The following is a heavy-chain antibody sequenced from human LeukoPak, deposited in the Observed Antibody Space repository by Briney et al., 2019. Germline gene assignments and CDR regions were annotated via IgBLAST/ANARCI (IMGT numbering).Heavy chain of an antibody. Sequence: SETLSHTCTVSGGSISSYYWSWIRQPPGKGLEWIGYIYYSGSTNYNPSLKSRVTISVDTSKNQFSLKLSSVTAADTAVYYCARAVAAAGTRVSYYYGMDVWGQGTTVTVSS. CDR3: ARAVAAAGTRVSYYYGMDV. J-gene: IGHJ6*02. D-gene: IGHD6-13*01. CDR1: GGSISSYY. V-gene: IGHV4-59*01. CDR2: IYYSGST.